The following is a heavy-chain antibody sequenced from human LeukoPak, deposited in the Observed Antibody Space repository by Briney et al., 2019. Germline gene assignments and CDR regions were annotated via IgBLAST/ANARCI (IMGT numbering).Heavy chain of an antibody. CDR3: ARGVGNNYGYPDY. J-gene: IGHJ4*02. Sequence: GGSLRLSCAASGFTFSSYEMNWVPQAPGKGLEWVSYISNSGSTIYYADSVKGRFTISRDNAKNSLYVQMNSLRAEDTAVYYCARGVGNNYGYPDYWGQGTLVTVSS. D-gene: IGHD5-18*01. CDR2: ISNSGSTI. V-gene: IGHV3-48*03. CDR1: GFTFSSYE.